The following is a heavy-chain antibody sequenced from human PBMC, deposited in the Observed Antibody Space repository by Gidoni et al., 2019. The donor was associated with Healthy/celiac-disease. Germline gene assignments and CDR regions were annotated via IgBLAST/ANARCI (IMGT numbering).Heavy chain of an antibody. Sequence: EVQLVESGGGWVQPGGSLRLSCAASGFTFSSYSMNWVRQAPGKGLEWVSYISSSSSTIYYADSVKGRFTISRDNAKNSLYLQMNSLRAEDTAVYYCARHRTPSEYYYYGMDVWGQGTTVTVSS. V-gene: IGHV3-48*01. CDR2: ISSSSSTI. CDR1: GFTFSSYS. J-gene: IGHJ6*02. CDR3: ARHRTPSEYYYYGMDV.